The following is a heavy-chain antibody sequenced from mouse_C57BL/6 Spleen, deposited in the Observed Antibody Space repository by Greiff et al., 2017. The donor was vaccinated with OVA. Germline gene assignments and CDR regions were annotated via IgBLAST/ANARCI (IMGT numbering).Heavy chain of an antibody. Sequence: VQLQQSGAELVMPGASVKLSCKASGYTFTSYWMHWVKQRPGQGLEWIGEIDPYDSYTNYNQKFKGKATLTVDKSTSTAYMQLSRLTTADSAVYYCARDCYGNSFAYWGQGTLVTVSA. CDR2: IDPYDSYT. CDR1: GYTFTSYW. D-gene: IGHD2-1*01. J-gene: IGHJ3*01. CDR3: ARDCYGNSFAY. V-gene: IGHV1-69*01.